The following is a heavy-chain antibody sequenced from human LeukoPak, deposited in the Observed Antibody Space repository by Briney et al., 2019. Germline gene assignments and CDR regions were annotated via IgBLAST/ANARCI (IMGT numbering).Heavy chain of an antibody. CDR1: GGSISSYY. V-gene: IGHV4-59*08. J-gene: IGHJ4*02. Sequence: PSETLSLTCTVSGGSISSYYWSWIRQPPGKGLEWIGYIYYSGSTNYNPSLKSRVTISVDTSKNQFSLKLSSVTAADTAMYYCARVETEGSSWYGVHYFDYWGQGTQVTVSS. CDR3: ARVETEGSSWYGVHYFDY. CDR2: IYYSGST. D-gene: IGHD6-13*01.